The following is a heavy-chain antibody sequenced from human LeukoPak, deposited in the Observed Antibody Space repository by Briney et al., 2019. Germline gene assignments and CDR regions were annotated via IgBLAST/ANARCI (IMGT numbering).Heavy chain of an antibody. D-gene: IGHD3-3*01. CDR1: GGSFSGYY. CDR2: INHSGST. CDR3: AVFWSGYSAT. V-gene: IGHV4-34*01. J-gene: IGHJ5*02. Sequence: SETLSLTCAVCGGSFSGYYWSWIRQPPGKGLEWIGEINHSGSTNYNPSLKSRVTISVDTSKNQISLKLSSVTAADTAVYYCAVFWSGYSATWGQGNLVTVSS.